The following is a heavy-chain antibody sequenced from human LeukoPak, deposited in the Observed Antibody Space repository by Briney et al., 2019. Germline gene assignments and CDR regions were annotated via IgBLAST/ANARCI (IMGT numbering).Heavy chain of an antibody. CDR1: GFTFSTYA. V-gene: IGHV3-30*04. Sequence: PGASLRLSCAASGFTFSTYAMHWGRQPPGKGLGWVAVISYDGSNKRYADSLKGRFTIPRENSRNTLYLQMNSLRAEDMAVYYCACGMALLREHGYWGEGTLVSVPS. D-gene: IGHD1-26*01. CDR3: ACGMALLREHGY. J-gene: IGHJ4*02. CDR2: ISYDGSNK.